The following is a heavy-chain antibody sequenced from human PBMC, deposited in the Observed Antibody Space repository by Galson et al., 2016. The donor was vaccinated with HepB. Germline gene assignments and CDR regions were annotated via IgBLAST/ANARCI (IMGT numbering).Heavy chain of an antibody. V-gene: IGHV3-43*01. CDR3: AKDTEAAAGGHFDH. CDR2: ITWDGGGT. D-gene: IGHD6-13*01. J-gene: IGHJ4*02. CDR1: GFTFDDYT. Sequence: SLRLSCAASGFTFDDYTMHWVRQAPGRGLEWVSLITWDGGGTYYADSVKGRFTISRDNSKNSLYVQMNSLRTEDTALYYCAKDTEAAAGGHFDHWGQGILVTVSS.